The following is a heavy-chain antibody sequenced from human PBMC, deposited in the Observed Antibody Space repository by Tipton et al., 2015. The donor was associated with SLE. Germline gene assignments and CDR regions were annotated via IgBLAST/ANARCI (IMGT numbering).Heavy chain of an antibody. CDR1: GDSISGYY. CDR2: IYYTGST. Sequence: TLSLTCTFSGDSISGYYWSWIRQPPWKGLEWIGYIYYTGSTNYNPSLRSRITMPVDTSNNQFSLKLSSVTAADTAVYYCARVFQGANWSYYFDLWGRGTLVTVSS. D-gene: IGHD4/OR15-4a*01. J-gene: IGHJ2*01. CDR3: ARVFQGANWSYYFDL. V-gene: IGHV4-59*01.